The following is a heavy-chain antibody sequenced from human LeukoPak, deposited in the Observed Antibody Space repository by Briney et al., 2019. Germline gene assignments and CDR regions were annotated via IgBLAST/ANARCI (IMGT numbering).Heavy chain of an antibody. Sequence: QAGGSLRLSCAASGFTFSSYWMHWVRQAPGKGLVWASRINSDGSTTNYADSVKGRFTFSRDNAKSTLYLQMNSLRAEDTAVYYCASLGSGWDDAFDIWGQGTMVTVSS. J-gene: IGHJ3*02. V-gene: IGHV3-74*01. CDR2: INSDGSTT. CDR3: ASLGSGWDDAFDI. CDR1: GFTFSSYW. D-gene: IGHD6-19*01.